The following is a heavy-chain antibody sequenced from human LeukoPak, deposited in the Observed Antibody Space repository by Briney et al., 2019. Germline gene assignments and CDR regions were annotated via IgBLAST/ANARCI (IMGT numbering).Heavy chain of an antibody. CDR2: MFYRGST. V-gene: IGHV4-61*01. D-gene: IGHD3-9*01. J-gene: IGHJ4*02. Sequence: SETLSLTCTVSGASVSSGSYSWNWIRQPPGKGLEWIGYMFYRGSTNYNPSLKSRVTISVDSSKNQFSLNLSSVTAADTAVYYCARFHTSTGSFDFWGQGTLVTVSS. CDR3: ARFHTSTGSFDF. CDR1: GASVSSGSYS.